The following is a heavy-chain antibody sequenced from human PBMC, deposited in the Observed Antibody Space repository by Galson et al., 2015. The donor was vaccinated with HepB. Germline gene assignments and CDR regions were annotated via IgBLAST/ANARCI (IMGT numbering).Heavy chain of an antibody. J-gene: IGHJ4*02. D-gene: IGHD6-13*01. CDR3: TTVWGIAAAGY. CDR1: GFTFTHAW. CDR2: IKSKTDGGTA. V-gene: IGHV3-15*01. Sequence: SLRLSCAASGFTFTHAWMSWVRQAPGKGLEWVGRIKSKTDGGTADYAAPVKGRFTISRDDSKNTLSLQMNSLKTEGTAVYYCTTVWGIAAAGYWGQGTLVTVSS.